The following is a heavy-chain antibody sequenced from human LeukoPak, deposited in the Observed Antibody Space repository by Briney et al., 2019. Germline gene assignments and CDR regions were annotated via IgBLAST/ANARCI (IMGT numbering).Heavy chain of an antibody. CDR1: GGSISSYY. V-gene: IGHV4-59*01. D-gene: IGHD6-19*01. CDR3: ARKAVAGNVDY. J-gene: IGHJ4*02. CDR2: IYYSGST. Sequence: KSSETLSLTCTVSGGSISSYYWRWIRQPPGKGLEWIGYIYYSGSTNYNPSLEKRVTRSVDTSKNQFSLKLSSVTAADTAVYYCARKAVAGNVDYWGQGTLVTVSS.